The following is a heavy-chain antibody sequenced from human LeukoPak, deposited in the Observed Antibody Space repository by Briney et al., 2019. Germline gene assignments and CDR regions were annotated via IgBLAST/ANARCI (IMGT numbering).Heavy chain of an antibody. CDR3: ARLTGCSSTSCYYPGY. Sequence: RGESLKISCKGSGYSFTSYWIGWVRQMPGKGLEWMGIIYPGDSDTRYSPSFQGQVTISADKSISTAYLQWSSLKASDTAMYYYARLTGCSSTSCYYPGYWGQGTLVTVSS. CDR1: GYSFTSYW. CDR2: IYPGDSDT. D-gene: IGHD2-2*01. V-gene: IGHV5-51*01. J-gene: IGHJ4*02.